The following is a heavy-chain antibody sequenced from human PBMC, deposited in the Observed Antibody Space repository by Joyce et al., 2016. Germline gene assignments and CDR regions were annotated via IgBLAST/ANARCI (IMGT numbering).Heavy chain of an antibody. V-gene: IGHV1-8*01. CDR3: ARNKYGTGDFDF. J-gene: IGHJ4*02. CDR2: MNRNSGNT. CDR1: GYTFTNFD. Sequence: QVQLVQSGAEVKKPGASVKVSCKASGYTFTNFDINWVRQAPGQGLEWLGWMNRNSGNTGYAQNFQGRVTMTSDTSISTAYMELSSLRSEDTAVYFCARNKYGTGDFDFWGQGTPVTVSS. D-gene: IGHD7-27*01.